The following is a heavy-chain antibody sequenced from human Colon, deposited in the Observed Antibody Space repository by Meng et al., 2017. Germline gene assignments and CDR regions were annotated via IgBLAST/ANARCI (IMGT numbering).Heavy chain of an antibody. J-gene: IGHJ4*02. CDR1: NGSINSADYY. CDR2: INSSGNT. D-gene: IGHD3-16*02. V-gene: IGHV4-30-4*01. CDR3: ARNPVIPNARKFDF. Sequence: QVKLQESGPGLVKRSQTLPLTCTISNGSINSADYYWNWFRQPPGKGPEWLGYINSSGNTYYTPSLKSRLAMSLDTSKNQFSLRLTSVTDADTAVYYCARNPVIPNARKFDFWGQGALVTVSS.